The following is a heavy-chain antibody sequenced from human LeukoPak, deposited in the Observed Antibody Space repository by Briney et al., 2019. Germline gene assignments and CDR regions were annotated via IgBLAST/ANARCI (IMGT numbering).Heavy chain of an antibody. V-gene: IGHV5-51*01. CDR1: GFDFSSSS. D-gene: IGHD3-10*01. Sequence: PGESLQISCQGSGFDFSSSSIGWVRQMPGKGLEWMTIIRPADSDTRYSSSFRGQVTISADKSISTAYLQWSSLKASDTAMYYCARQGGSGLFDCGGQGTLVTVSS. J-gene: IGHJ4*02. CDR3: ARQGGSGLFDC. CDR2: IRPADSDT.